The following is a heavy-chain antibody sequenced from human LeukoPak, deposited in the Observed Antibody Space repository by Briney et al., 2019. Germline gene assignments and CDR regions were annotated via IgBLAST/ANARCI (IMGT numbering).Heavy chain of an antibody. CDR1: GFTFSKFG. D-gene: IGHD6-13*01. J-gene: IGHJ4*02. CDR2: TSFDGSNK. CDR3: AKDVYSAAWAFDY. Sequence: GGSLRLSCAASGFTFSKFGMHWVRQAPGKGLEWVAVTSFDGSNKYYADSVKGRFTISRDNSKNTLYLQMNSLIVEDTAVYYCAKDVYSAAWAFDYWGQGTLVTVSS. V-gene: IGHV3-30*18.